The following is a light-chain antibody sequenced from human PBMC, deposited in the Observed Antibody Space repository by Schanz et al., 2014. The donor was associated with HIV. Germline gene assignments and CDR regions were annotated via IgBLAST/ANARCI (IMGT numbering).Light chain of an antibody. CDR2: GAS. V-gene: IGKV3-20*01. CDR3: QQYGSFALT. J-gene: IGKJ4*01. CDR1: QIISTS. Sequence: EAVLTQSPATLSVYPGERVTLSCRTTQIISTSLAWYQQRPGQPPRLLLYGASSRATGIPDRFSGSGSGTDFTLTISGLEPEDFAVYYCQQYGSFALTFGGGTKVEIK.